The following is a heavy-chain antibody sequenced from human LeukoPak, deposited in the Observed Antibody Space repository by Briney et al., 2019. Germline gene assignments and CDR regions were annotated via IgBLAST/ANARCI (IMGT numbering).Heavy chain of an antibody. CDR3: ASVLDYGSGSYYKGSFDY. CDR1: GYTFTSYA. J-gene: IGHJ4*02. V-gene: IGHV7-4-1*01. Sequence: GASVKVSCKASGYTFTSYAMNWVRQAPGQGLEWMGWINTNTGNPTYAQGFTGRFVFSLDTSVSTAYLQIGSLKAEDTAVYYCASVLDYGSGSYYKGSFDYWGQGTLVTVSS. CDR2: INTNTGNP. D-gene: IGHD3-10*01.